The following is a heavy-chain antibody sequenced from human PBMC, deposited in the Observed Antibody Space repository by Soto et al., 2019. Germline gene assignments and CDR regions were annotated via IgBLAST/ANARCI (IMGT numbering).Heavy chain of an antibody. CDR1: GASISSDDYY. CDR3: AREVNNYYGMDV. J-gene: IGHJ6*02. Sequence: QVQLQESGPGLVKPSQTLSLTCSISGASISSDDYYWSWFRQPPGKGLEWLGHISYSGSTYYNPSLKSRITISVDTANTQFALILSSVTAADTAVFYCAREVNNYYGMDVWGQGTTVTVSS. CDR2: ISYSGST. V-gene: IGHV4-30-4*01.